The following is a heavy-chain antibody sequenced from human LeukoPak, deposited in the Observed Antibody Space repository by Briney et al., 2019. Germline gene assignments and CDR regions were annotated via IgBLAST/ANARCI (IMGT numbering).Heavy chain of an antibody. J-gene: IGHJ4*02. Sequence: QPGGSLRLSCAASGFTFSKYWVHWVRQAPGKGLVWVSRTNGDGSTSVYADSVKGRFTISRDNAKNTVYLQMNSLRAEDTAVYYCATGTIGIAAAEGWGQGTLVTVSS. CDR1: GFTFSKYW. D-gene: IGHD6-13*01. CDR3: ATGTIGIAAAEG. CDR2: TNGDGSTS. V-gene: IGHV3-74*01.